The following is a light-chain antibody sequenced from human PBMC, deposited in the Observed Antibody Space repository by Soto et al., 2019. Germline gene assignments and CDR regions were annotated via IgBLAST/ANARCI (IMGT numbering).Light chain of an antibody. CDR2: DVS. CDR3: SSYTSSSTVV. J-gene: IGLJ2*01. Sequence: QSVLTQPPSASGTPGQRVTISCSGSSSNIGSNTVNWYQQLPGKAPKLMIYDVSNRPSGVSNRFSGSKSGNTASLTISGLQAEDEADYYCSSYTSSSTVVFGGGTKLTVL. V-gene: IGLV2-14*01. CDR1: SSNIGSNT.